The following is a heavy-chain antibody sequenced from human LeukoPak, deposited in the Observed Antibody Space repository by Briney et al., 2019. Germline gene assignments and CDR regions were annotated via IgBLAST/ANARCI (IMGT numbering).Heavy chain of an antibody. D-gene: IGHD1-7*01. J-gene: IGHJ6*03. Sequence: ASVKVSCKASGYTFTTYAISWVRQAPGQGLEWMGWISGYTGNTNYAQHLQGRVTMTTDTSTNTAYMELRSLRSDDTAVYYCARGQITETFGYFYYYMDVWGKGTTVTVSS. V-gene: IGHV1-18*01. CDR2: ISGYTGNT. CDR1: GYTFTTYA. CDR3: ARGQITETFGYFYYYMDV.